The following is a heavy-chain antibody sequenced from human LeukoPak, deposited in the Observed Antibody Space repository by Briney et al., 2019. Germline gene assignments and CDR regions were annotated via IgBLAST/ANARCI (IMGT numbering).Heavy chain of an antibody. Sequence: GGSLRLSCAASGFTFNRYVMSWVRQAPGKGLEWVSAISGSGGSTYYADSVKGRFTISRDNSKNTLYLQMNSLRAEDTAVYYCARVLYSSGWFGTFAYWGQGTLVTVSS. J-gene: IGHJ4*02. D-gene: IGHD6-19*01. V-gene: IGHV3-23*01. CDR3: ARVLYSSGWFGTFAY. CDR1: GFTFNRYV. CDR2: ISGSGGST.